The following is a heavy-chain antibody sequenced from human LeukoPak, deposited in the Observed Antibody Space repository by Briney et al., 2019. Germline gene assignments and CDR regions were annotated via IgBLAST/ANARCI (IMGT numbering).Heavy chain of an antibody. Sequence: PSETLSLTCTDSGGSISGYYWSWIRQPAGKGLEWIGRIYTSESTHYNPSLKSRVTMSVDTSKNQFSLKLSSVTAADTAVYYCARIITGTTTAFDIWGQGTIVTVSS. J-gene: IGHJ3*02. CDR3: ARIITGTTTAFDI. V-gene: IGHV4-4*07. CDR1: GGSISGYY. D-gene: IGHD1-7*01. CDR2: IYTSEST.